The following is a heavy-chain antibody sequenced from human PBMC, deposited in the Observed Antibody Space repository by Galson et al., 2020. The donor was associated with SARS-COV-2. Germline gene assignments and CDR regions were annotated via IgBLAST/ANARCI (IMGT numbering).Heavy chain of an antibody. D-gene: IGHD6-6*01. CDR1: GGSISSYY. CDR3: ARAYSSSEGLDY. V-gene: IGHV4-59*13. J-gene: IGHJ4*02. CDR2: IYYSGST. Sequence: SETLSLTCTVSGGSISSYYWSWIRQPPGKGLEWIGYIYYSGSTNYNPSLKSRVTISVDTSKNQFSLKLSSVTAADTAVYYCARAYSSSEGLDYWGQGTLVTVSS.